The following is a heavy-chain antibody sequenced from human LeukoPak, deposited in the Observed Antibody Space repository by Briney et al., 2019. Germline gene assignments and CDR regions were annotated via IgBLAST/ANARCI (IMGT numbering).Heavy chain of an antibody. D-gene: IGHD3-22*01. Sequence: PGGSLRLSCAASGFTFSSYSMNWVRQAPGKGLEWVSSISSSSSYIYYADSVKGRFTISRDNAKNSLYLQMNSLRAEDTAVYYCARDEIYYDSSGSSHYFDYWGQGTLVTVSS. CDR2: ISSSSSYI. CDR3: ARDEIYYDSSGSSHYFDY. CDR1: GFTFSSYS. V-gene: IGHV3-21*01. J-gene: IGHJ4*02.